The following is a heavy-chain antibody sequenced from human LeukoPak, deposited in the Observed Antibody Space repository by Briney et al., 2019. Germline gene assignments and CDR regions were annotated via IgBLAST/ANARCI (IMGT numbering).Heavy chain of an antibody. CDR3: GRLTVGGIIVFDY. D-gene: IGHD3-16*02. Sequence: PSETLSLTCTVSGGSISSGDYYWSWIRQPPGKGLEWIGYIYHSGSTYYNPSLKSRVTISVDTSKNQFSLKLSSVTAADTAVYYCGRLTVGGIIVFDYWGQGTLVTVSS. CDR2: IYHSGST. J-gene: IGHJ4*02. V-gene: IGHV4-30-4*08. CDR1: GGSISSGDYY.